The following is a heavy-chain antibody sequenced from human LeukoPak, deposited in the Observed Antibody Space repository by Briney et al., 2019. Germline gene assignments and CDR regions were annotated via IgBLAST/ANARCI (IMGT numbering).Heavy chain of an antibody. Sequence: GGSLRLSCAASGVTFSSYGMHWVPHAPGEGLECVSVIWYDGSNKYYADSVKGRFTISRDNSKNTMYLKMNRLRSEDTAVYYCARDYLDIVVVPAAIHYYYFLDVWGKGTTVTVSS. CDR1: GVTFSSYG. D-gene: IGHD2-2*03. V-gene: IGHV3-33*01. CDR3: ARDYLDIVVVPAAIHYYYFLDV. CDR2: IWYDGSNK. J-gene: IGHJ6*03.